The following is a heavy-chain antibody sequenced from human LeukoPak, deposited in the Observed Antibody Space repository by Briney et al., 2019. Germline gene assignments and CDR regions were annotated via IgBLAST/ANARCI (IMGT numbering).Heavy chain of an antibody. Sequence: TSETLSLTCAVYGGSFSGYYWSWIRQPPGKGLEWIGEINHSGSTNYNPSLKSRVTISVDTSKNQFSLKLSSVTAADTAVYYCARGNGYFDFDYWGQGTLVTVSS. J-gene: IGHJ4*02. CDR1: GGSFSGYY. CDR2: INHSGST. D-gene: IGHD3-22*01. V-gene: IGHV4-34*01. CDR3: ARGNGYFDFDY.